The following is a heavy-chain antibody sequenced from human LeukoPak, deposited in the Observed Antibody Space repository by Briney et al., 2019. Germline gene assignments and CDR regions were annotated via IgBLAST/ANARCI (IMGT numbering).Heavy chain of an antibody. D-gene: IGHD3-9*01. CDR3: ARGVLRYFDWLSMQYMDV. V-gene: IGHV4-4*07. CDR1: GGSISSYY. J-gene: IGHJ6*04. CDR2: INTSGST. Sequence: SETLSLTCTVSGGSISSYYWSWIRQPAGKRLEWIGRINTSGSTNYNPSLKSRVTISVDTSKNQFSLKLSSVTAADTAVYYCARGVLRYFDWLSMQYMDVWGKGTTVTVSS.